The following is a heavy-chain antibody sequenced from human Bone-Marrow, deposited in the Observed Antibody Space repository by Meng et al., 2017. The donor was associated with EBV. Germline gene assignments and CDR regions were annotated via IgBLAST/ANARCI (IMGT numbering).Heavy chain of an antibody. J-gene: IGHJ4*02. CDR2: LIPMVGAP. D-gene: IGHD3-10*01. CDR1: GGTFRSDA. Sequence: LQFGAEVKRAGSSVKVSWRTSGGTFRSDAVRWVRQAPGKGLEWMGGLIPMVGAPHYAQKFQGRVTIIADESTSTHSMELNSLRSEDTAMYYCASESGRGFTPDYWGQGTLVTVSS. CDR3: ASESGRGFTPDY. V-gene: IGHV1-69*01.